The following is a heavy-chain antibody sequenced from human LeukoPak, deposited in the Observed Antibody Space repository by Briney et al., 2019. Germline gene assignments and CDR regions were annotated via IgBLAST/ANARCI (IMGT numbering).Heavy chain of an antibody. D-gene: IGHD6-13*01. CDR1: GYTFTSYG. Sequence: ASVKVSCKASGYTFTSYGISWVRQAPGQGLEWTGWVSAYNGKTNYAQKLQGRVTMTTDTSTSTAYMELRSLRSDDTAVYYCARDPGYSSSWSKVTRYYYYGMDVWGQGTTVTVSS. J-gene: IGHJ6*02. V-gene: IGHV1-18*01. CDR3: ARDPGYSSSWSKVTRYYYYGMDV. CDR2: VSAYNGKT.